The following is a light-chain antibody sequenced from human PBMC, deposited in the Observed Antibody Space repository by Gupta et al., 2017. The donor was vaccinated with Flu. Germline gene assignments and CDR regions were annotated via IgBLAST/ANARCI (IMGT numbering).Light chain of an antibody. Sequence: SVTISCTGTGSDVGGFSYVSWYKQHQGTAPKLMMSDVSKRPSGVPDRFSGSKSGTTASPTVSGLQAEDEADDDCTSYAPGNNGLFGGGTKLTVL. V-gene: IGLV2-8*01. CDR3: TSYAPGNNGL. CDR2: DVS. CDR1: GSDVGGFSY. J-gene: IGLJ2*01.